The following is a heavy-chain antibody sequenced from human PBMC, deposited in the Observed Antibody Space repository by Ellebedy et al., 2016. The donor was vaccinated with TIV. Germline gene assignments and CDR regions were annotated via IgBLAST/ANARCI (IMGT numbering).Heavy chain of an antibody. CDR2: IDWDDKK. V-gene: IGHV2-70*01. D-gene: IGHD3-10*01. J-gene: IGHJ5*02. CDR1: GFSLSPTGMC. CDR3: ARGEGTVVRGVTIAGFDP. Sequence: SGPTLVKPTETLTLTCSFSGFSLSPTGMCVSWIRQPPGKALEWLALIDWDDKKYYSTSLETRLTISKDTSKNQVVLRMTKMDLVDTATYYCARGEGTVVRGVTIAGFDPWGQGTLVTVSS.